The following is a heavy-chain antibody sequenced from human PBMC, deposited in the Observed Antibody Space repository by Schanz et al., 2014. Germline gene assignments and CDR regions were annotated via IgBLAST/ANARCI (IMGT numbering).Heavy chain of an antibody. CDR2: VNPSVRGT. V-gene: IGHV1-46*01. CDR1: GYTLSAYS. Sequence: QVQLVQSGTQVKKPGASVKVSCKASGYTLSAYSLHWVRQAPGQGLEWMGIVNPSVRGTHFAREFQGRVTVTSDTSTSTVYMELSSLRSEDTAVYYCARGFDFWDRWGQGTLVIVSS. CDR3: ARGFDFWDR. D-gene: IGHD3-3*01. J-gene: IGHJ4*02.